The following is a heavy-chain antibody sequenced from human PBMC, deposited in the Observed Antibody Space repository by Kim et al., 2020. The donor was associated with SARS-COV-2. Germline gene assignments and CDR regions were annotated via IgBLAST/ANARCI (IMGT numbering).Heavy chain of an antibody. Sequence: SETLSLTCTVSGGSISSYYWSWIRQPPGKGLEWIGYIYYSGSTNYNPSLKSRVTISVDTSKNQFSLKLSSVTAADTAVYYCASVSPLTIFGVVGAFDIWG. D-gene: IGHD3-3*01. CDR3: ASVSPLTIFGVVGAFDI. CDR2: IYYSGST. V-gene: IGHV4-59*01. CDR1: GGSISSYY. J-gene: IGHJ3*02.